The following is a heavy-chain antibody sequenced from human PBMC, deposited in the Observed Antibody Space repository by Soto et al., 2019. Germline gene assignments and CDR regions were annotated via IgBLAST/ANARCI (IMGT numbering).Heavy chain of an antibody. CDR1: GVSISSSSYY. D-gene: IGHD6-13*01. CDR3: ARRRGVHSSLPDY. Sequence: QLQLQESGPGLVKPSETLSLTCTVSGVSISSSSYYWGWIRQPPGKGLEWIGTIYYSGSTYYNPSLKSRVTISVDTSKNQFSLKLSSVTDADTAVYYCARRRGVHSSLPDYWGQGTLVTVSS. CDR2: IYYSGST. V-gene: IGHV4-39*01. J-gene: IGHJ4*02.